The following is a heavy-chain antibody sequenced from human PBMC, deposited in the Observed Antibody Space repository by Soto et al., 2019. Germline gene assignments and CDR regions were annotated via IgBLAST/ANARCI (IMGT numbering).Heavy chain of an antibody. Sequence: EVQLLESGGGLVQPGGSLGLSCAASGFTFSSYAMDWVRQAPGKGLEWVSAISRSGGSTYYAESVKGRITVSRDNSKNTLYLQINSLRAEDTAVYYCAKDDARPDSAFDIWGQGTMVTVSS. V-gene: IGHV3-23*01. CDR1: GFTFSSYA. D-gene: IGHD2-8*01. CDR3: AKDDARPDSAFDI. J-gene: IGHJ3*02. CDR2: ISRSGGST.